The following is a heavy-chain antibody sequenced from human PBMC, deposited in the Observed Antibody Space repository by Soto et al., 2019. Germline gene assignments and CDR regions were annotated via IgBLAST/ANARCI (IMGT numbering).Heavy chain of an antibody. CDR1: GGTFSSYA. D-gene: IGHD3-10*01. CDR2: IIAYNGKT. CDR3: TRDPDSDDAFDI. J-gene: IGHJ3*02. Sequence: ASVKVSCKASGGTFSSYAISWVRQAPGQGLEWMGWIIAYNGKTNYAQKLQGRVTITTDKSTTTAYMELRSLRSDDTAVYYCTRDPDSDDAFDIWGQGTMVTVSS. V-gene: IGHV1-18*01.